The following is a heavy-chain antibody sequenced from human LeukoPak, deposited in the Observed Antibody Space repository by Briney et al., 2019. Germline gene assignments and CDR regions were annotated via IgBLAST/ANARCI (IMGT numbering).Heavy chain of an antibody. D-gene: IGHD1-26*01. CDR1: GGSFSGYY. CDR3: ARARYSGSYGGIYFDY. Sequence: PSETLSLTCAVYGGSFSGYYWSWIRQPPGKGLEWIGEINHSGSTNYNPSLKSRVTISVDTSKNQFSLKLSSVTPADTAVYYCARARYSGSYGGIYFDYWGQGTLVTVSS. V-gene: IGHV4-34*01. J-gene: IGHJ4*02. CDR2: INHSGST.